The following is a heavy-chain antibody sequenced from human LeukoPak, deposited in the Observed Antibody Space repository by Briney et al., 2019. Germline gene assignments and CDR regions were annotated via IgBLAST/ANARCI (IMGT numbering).Heavy chain of an antibody. CDR3: ARTEGLAAAGDDY. CDR1: GYSFTSYW. J-gene: IGHJ4*02. D-gene: IGHD6-13*01. CDR2: IDPSDSYT. V-gene: IGHV5-10-1*01. Sequence: GESLKISCKGSGYSFTSYWISWVRQMPGKGLEWMGRIDPSDSYTNYSPSFQGHVTISADKSISIAYLQWSSLKASDTAMYYCARTEGLAAAGDDYWGQGTLVTVSS.